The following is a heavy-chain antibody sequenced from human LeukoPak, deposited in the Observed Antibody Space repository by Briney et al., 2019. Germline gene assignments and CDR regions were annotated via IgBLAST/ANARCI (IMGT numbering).Heavy chain of an antibody. V-gene: IGHV5-51*01. CDR1: GYDFSTKW. D-gene: IGHD4-17*01. CDR3: ARLAPDYADYWFDP. Sequence: GESLKISCQTSGYDFSTKWIGWVRQMPGKGLEWMGIIYPLESITKYSPAFQGHVTLTADTSINTAFLQWTILKASDTAIYYCARLAPDYADYWFDPWGQGTLVTVSS. CDR2: IYPLESIT. J-gene: IGHJ5*02.